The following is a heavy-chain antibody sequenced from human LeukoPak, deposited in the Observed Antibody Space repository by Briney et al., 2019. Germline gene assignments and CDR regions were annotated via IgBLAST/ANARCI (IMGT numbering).Heavy chain of an antibody. V-gene: IGHV1-2*02. J-gene: IGHJ6*02. CDR3: ARSRYFDWLPPPYYYYYGMDV. D-gene: IGHD3-9*01. Sequence: EASVKVSCKASGYTFTGYYMHWVRQAPGQGLEWMGWINPNSGGTNYAQKFQGRVTMTRDTSISTAYMELSRLRSDDTAVYYCARSRYFDWLPPPYYYYYGMDVWGQGTTVTASS. CDR1: GYTFTGYY. CDR2: INPNSGGT.